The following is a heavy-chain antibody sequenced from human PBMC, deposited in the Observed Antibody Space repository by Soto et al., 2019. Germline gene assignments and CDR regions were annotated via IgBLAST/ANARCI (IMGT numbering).Heavy chain of an antibody. Sequence: QVQLVQSGAEVKKPGSSVKVSCKTSGVTFNTFAISWVRQAPGQGLEYMGGIIPVLGPANYAQRFQGRVTITADKSTSTDYVELNNLTSEDTAVYYCAMAAKRYFDYWGQGTLVTFSS. V-gene: IGHV1-69*06. CDR1: GVTFNTFA. CDR2: IIPVLGPA. CDR3: AMAAKRYFDY. J-gene: IGHJ4*02.